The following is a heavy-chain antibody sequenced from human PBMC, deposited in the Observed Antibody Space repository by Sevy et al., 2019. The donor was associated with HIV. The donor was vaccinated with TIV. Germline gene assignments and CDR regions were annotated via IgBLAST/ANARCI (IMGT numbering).Heavy chain of an antibody. D-gene: IGHD1-26*01. J-gene: IGHJ1*01. Sequence: ASVKVFCKASGYTFNSYVITWVRQAPGQGLEWMGKISGYNGDTKYGQKFQGRVTMTTDPSTSTAYMELRSLKSDDTAVYYCARAPSGSQGPGQYFQHWGQGTLVTVSS. CDR3: ARAPSGSQGPGQYFQH. CDR2: ISGYNGDT. CDR1: GYTFNSYV. V-gene: IGHV1-18*01.